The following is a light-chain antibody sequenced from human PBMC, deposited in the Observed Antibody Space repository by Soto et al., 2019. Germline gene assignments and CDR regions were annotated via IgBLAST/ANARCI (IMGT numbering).Light chain of an antibody. CDR2: DAY. Sequence: DIQMTQSPSILSASVGDRVTITCRASQSIRSWLAWYQQKPGKAPKLLIYDAYSLESGVPSRFSGRRSGTEFTLTIAGLQPEDFATYYCQQYESYSSLTFGGGTKVEIK. V-gene: IGKV1-5*01. J-gene: IGKJ4*01. CDR3: QQYESYSSLT. CDR1: QSIRSW.